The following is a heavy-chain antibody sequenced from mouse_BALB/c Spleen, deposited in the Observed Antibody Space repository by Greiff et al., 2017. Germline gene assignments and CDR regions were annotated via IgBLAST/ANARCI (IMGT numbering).Heavy chain of an antibody. CDR2: ISDGGSYT. V-gene: IGHV5-4*02. Sequence: EVKLVESGGGLVKPGGSLKLSCAASGFTFSDYYMYWVRQTPEKRLEWVATISDGGSYTYYPDSVKGRFTISRDNAKNNLYLQMSSLKSEDTAMYYCARDPGDPTPWGQGTSVTVSS. D-gene: IGHD6-1*01. J-gene: IGHJ4*01. CDR1: GFTFSDYY. CDR3: ARDPGDPTP.